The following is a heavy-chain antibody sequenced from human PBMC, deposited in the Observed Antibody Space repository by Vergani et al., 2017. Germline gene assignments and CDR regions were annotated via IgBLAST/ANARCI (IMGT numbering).Heavy chain of an antibody. CDR1: GYSFTSYW. J-gene: IGHJ3*02. D-gene: IGHD6-19*01. Sequence: EVQLVQSGAEVKKPGESLMISCKGSGYSFTSYWIGWVRQMPGKGLEWMGIIYPGDSDTRYSPSFQGQVPISADKSISTAYLQWSSLKASDTAMDYCAGTTGSSGWFNDAFDIWGQGTMVTVSS. V-gene: IGHV5-51*01. CDR3: AGTTGSSGWFNDAFDI. CDR2: IYPGDSDT.